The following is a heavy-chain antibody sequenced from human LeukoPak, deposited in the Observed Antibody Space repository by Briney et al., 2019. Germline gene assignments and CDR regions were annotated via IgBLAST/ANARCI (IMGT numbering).Heavy chain of an antibody. J-gene: IGHJ4*02. D-gene: IGHD1-26*01. CDR3: AKDVGKWESLHFFDY. V-gene: IGHV3-23*01. CDR2: VSGSGGGT. CDR1: GFTFSSYA. Sequence: PGGSLRLSCAASGFTFSSYAMSWVRQAPGKGLEWVSGVSGSGGGTYYADSVKGRFTISRDNSKNTLYLQMNSLRAEDTAVYYCAKDVGKWESLHFFDYWGQGTLVTVSS.